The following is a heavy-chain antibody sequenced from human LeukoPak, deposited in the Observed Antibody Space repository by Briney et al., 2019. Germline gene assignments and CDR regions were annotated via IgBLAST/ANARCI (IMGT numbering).Heavy chain of an antibody. Sequence: GSSVKVSCKASGGTFSSYTISWVRQAPGQGLEWMGRIIPILGIANYAQKFQGRVTITADKPTSTAYMELSSLRSEDTAVYYCARPLMRNYYNGMDVWGQGTTATVSS. V-gene: IGHV1-69*02. CDR1: GGTFSSYT. CDR2: IIPILGIA. CDR3: ARPLMRNYYNGMDV. J-gene: IGHJ6*02. D-gene: IGHD3-16*01.